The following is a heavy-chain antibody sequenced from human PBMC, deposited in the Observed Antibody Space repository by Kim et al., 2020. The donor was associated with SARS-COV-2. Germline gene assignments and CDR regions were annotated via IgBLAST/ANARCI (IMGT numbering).Heavy chain of an antibody. J-gene: IGHJ3*02. D-gene: IGHD3-22*01. Sequence: ASVKVSCKASGYTFTKYAMHWVRQAPGQRPEWMGWINAGNGNTRYSQKFQGRVTITRDTTASIAYMELSSLRSEDTAVYYCARGPLSNTMIVVVITGAFDIWGQGTMVTVSS. CDR3: ARGPLSNTMIVVVITGAFDI. CDR2: INAGNGNT. CDR1: GYTFTKYA. V-gene: IGHV1-3*01.